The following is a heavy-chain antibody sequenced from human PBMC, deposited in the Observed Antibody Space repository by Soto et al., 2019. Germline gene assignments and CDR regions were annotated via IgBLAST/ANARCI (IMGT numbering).Heavy chain of an antibody. D-gene: IGHD2-2*02. CDR2: IYPGDSDT. V-gene: IGHV5-51*01. J-gene: IGHJ5*02. CDR1: GYSFTSYW. CDR3: ARAAQLYQCYNWFDP. Sequence: GESLKISCKGSGYSFTSYWIGWVRQMPGKGLEWMGIIYPGDSDTRYSPSFQGQVTISADKSISTAYLQWSSLKASDTAMYYCARAAQLYQCYNWFDPWGQGTLVTVSS.